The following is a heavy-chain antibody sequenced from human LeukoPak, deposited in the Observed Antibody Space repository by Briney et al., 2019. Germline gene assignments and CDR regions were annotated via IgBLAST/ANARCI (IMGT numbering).Heavy chain of an antibody. CDR1: GITVSTFW. V-gene: IGHV3-74*01. D-gene: IGHD1-26*01. Sequence: GGSLRLSCAASGITVSTFWMHWVRQAPGEGLVWVSRINTDGSVTNYADSVEGRFTISRDNAKNMLYLQMNDLRAEDTAVYYCVTDRYSDSAFGDWGQGTLVAVSS. CDR2: INTDGSVT. J-gene: IGHJ4*02. CDR3: VTDRYSDSAFGD.